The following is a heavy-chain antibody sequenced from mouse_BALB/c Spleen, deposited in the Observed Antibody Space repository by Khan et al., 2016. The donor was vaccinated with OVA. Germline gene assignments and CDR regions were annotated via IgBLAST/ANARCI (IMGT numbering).Heavy chain of an antibody. CDR1: GYSITSDYA. J-gene: IGHJ2*01. CDR3: ARVYGGDFDY. D-gene: IGHD1-1*01. CDR2: ISYSGNT. V-gene: IGHV3-2*02. Sequence: DVKLQESGPGLVKPSQSLSLTCTVTGYSITSDYAWNWIRQFPGNKLEWMGSISYSGNTNYNPSLKSRISIPRDTSKNQFFLQLNSVTTEDTATYYCARVYGGDFDYWGQGTTLTVSS.